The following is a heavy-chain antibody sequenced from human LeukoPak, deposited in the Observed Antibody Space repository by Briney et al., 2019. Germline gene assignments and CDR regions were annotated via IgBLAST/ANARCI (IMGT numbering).Heavy chain of an antibody. D-gene: IGHD1-26*01. J-gene: IGHJ4*02. CDR2: IYTSGST. CDR3: ARDEGATYNPSFDY. CDR1: GGSISSGSYY. V-gene: IGHV4-61*02. Sequence: PSQTLSLTCTVSGGSISSGSYYWSWIRQPAGKGLERIGRIYTSGSTNYNPSLKSRVTISVDTSKNQFSLKLSSVTAADTAVYYCARDEGATYNPSFDYWGQGTLVTVSS.